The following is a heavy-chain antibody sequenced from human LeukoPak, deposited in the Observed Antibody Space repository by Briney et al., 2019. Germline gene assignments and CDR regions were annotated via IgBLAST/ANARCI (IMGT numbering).Heavy chain of an antibody. CDR1: GRSFSGYY. Sequence: SETLSLTCAVYGRSFSGYYWSWIRQPPGKGLEWIGEIYHSGSTNYNPSLKSRVTISVDTSKNQFSLKLSSVTAADTAVYYCARGRPKRITILGVARYKWFDSWRQGTLVTASS. CDR3: ARGRPKRITILGVARYKWFDS. D-gene: IGHD3-3*01. V-gene: IGHV4-34*01. CDR2: IYHSGST. J-gene: IGHJ5*01.